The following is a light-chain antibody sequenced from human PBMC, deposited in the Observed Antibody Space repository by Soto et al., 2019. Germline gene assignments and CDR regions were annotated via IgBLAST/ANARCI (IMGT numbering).Light chain of an antibody. CDR2: VGTGGIVG. CDR1: SGYSNYK. V-gene: IGLV9-49*01. CDR3: GADHGSGSNFVTYV. J-gene: IGLJ1*01. Sequence: QLVLTQPPSASASLGASVTLTCTLSSGYSNYKVDWYQQRPGKGPRFVMRVGTGGIVGSKGDGIPDRFSVLGSGLNRYLTIKNIQEEDESDYHCGADHGSGSNFVTYVCGTGTKVTVL.